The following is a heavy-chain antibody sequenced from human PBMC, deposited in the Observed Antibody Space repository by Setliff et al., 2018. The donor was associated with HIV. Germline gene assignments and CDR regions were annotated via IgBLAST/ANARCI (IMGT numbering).Heavy chain of an antibody. D-gene: IGHD3-9*01. CDR1: GHTLTELS. V-gene: IGHV1-24*01. CDR3: TTDGSYDILTGPTPGVLDI. Sequence: ASVKVSCKVSGHTLTELSMHWVRQAPGKGLEWMGGFDPEDAETIYAQNFQGRVTMTEDTSTDTAYMELSSLRSEDTAFYYCTTDGSYDILTGPTPGVLDIWGQGTMVTVSS. CDR2: FDPEDAET. J-gene: IGHJ3*02.